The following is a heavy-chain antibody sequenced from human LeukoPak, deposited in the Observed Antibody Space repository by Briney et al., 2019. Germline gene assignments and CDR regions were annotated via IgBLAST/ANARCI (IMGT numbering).Heavy chain of an antibody. CDR2: IWHDGSHK. CDR1: GFSFDTYA. Sequence: GGSLRLSCAASGFSFDTYAMHWVRQAPGQGLEWVALIWHDGSHKFYSNSVRGQFTISRGNSKNTVYLQMNNLRPDDTAVYYCAREQWLVGWDYWGQGTLVTVSS. V-gene: IGHV3-33*01. D-gene: IGHD6-19*01. J-gene: IGHJ4*02. CDR3: AREQWLVGWDY.